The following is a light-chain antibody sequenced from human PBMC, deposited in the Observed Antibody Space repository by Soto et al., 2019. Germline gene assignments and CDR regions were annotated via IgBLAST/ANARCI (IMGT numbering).Light chain of an antibody. CDR1: QSVTNY. V-gene: IGKV3-11*01. Sequence: EIVLTQSPGTLSLSPGERATLSCRASQSVTNYLAWYQQKPGQAPRLLIYDASNRATGIPARFSGSGSGTDFTLTIRSLQPEDFSVYYCQQRSNWPLITFGQGTRLEIK. CDR2: DAS. CDR3: QQRSNWPLIT. J-gene: IGKJ5*01.